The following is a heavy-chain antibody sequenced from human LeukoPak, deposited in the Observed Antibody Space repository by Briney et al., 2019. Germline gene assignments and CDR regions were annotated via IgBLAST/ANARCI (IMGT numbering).Heavy chain of an antibody. J-gene: IGHJ4*02. V-gene: IGHV4-4*07. D-gene: IGHD3-22*01. CDR2: IYTSGST. CDR3: ARDYFQGCYYDSSGYGLFDY. Sequence: SETLSLTCTVSGGSISSYYWSWIRQPAGKGLEWIGRIYTSGSTNYNPSLKSRVTISVDTSKNQFSLKLSSVTAADTAVYYCARDYFQGCYYDSSGYGLFDYWGQGTLVTVSS. CDR1: GGSISSYY.